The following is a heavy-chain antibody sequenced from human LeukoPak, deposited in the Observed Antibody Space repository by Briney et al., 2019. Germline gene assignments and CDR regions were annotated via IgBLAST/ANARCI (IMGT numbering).Heavy chain of an antibody. V-gene: IGHV3-69-1*01. D-gene: IGHD3-16*01. CDR2: IGGDGIA. J-gene: IGHJ4*02. CDR1: GFTFTDHP. Sequence: TGGSLRLSCVASGFTFTDHPMNWVRQAPGKGLEWISYIGGDGIAFYAGSVKGRFTASKDDARKSMYLQMNSLRVEDTAVYYCAKDCANWAIDDWGQGTQVTVSS. CDR3: AKDCANWAIDD.